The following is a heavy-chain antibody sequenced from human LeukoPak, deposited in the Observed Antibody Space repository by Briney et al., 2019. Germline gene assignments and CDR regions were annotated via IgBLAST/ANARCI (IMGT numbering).Heavy chain of an antibody. CDR2: ISSTSNYI. Sequence: PGGSLRLSCAASGFTFSNYVMSWVRQAPGKGLEWVSSISSTSNYIYYADSVKGRFTISRDNAKNSLYLQMNSLRTEDTAVYYCATLTLAYCSGTICYNWHESDFDYWGRGTLVTVSS. D-gene: IGHD2-2*02. V-gene: IGHV3-21*01. J-gene: IGHJ4*02. CDR1: GFTFSNYV. CDR3: ATLTLAYCSGTICYNWHESDFDY.